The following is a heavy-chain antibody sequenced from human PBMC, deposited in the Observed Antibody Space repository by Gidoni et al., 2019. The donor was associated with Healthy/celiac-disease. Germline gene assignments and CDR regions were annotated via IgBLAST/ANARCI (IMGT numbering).Heavy chain of an antibody. CDR3: ARDQQWLVKQPVPVDY. V-gene: IGHV3-33*01. Sequence: QVQLVESGGGVVQPGRSLSISCAASGFTFSSYGMHWVRQAPGKGLEWVAVIWYDGSNKYYADSVKGRFTISRDNSKNTLYLQMNSLRAEDTAVYYCARDQQWLVKQPVPVDYWGQGTLVTVSS. CDR1: GFTFSSYG. J-gene: IGHJ4*02. D-gene: IGHD6-19*01. CDR2: IWYDGSNK.